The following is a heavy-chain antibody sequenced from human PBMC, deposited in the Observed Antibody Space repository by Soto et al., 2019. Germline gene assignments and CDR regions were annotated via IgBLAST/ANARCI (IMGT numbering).Heavy chain of an antibody. CDR3: AIDRSPGIAAAGPTGG. CDR2: IWYDGSNK. CDR1: GFTFSSYG. V-gene: IGHV3-33*01. J-gene: IGHJ4*02. D-gene: IGHD6-13*01. Sequence: QVQLVESGGGGVQPGRSLRLSCAASGFTFSSYGMHGVRQAPGKGLEWVAVIWYDGSNKYYADSVKGRFTISRDNSKKTLYLQMNSLRAEDTAVYYCAIDRSPGIAAAGPTGGWGQGTLVTVSS.